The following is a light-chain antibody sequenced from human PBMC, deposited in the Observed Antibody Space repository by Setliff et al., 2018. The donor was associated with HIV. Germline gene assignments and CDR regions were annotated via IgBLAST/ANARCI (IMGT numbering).Light chain of an antibody. Sequence: QSVLTQPPSASATPGQRVTISCSGSRSNIGTNTVTWYQHLPGTAPKLLIYSDNQRPSGVPDRFSASKSGTSASLAISGLQSEDEADCYCVSWDDSLVFGGGTKVTVL. CDR1: RSNIGTNT. CDR2: SDN. V-gene: IGLV1-44*01. J-gene: IGLJ3*02. CDR3: VSWDDSLV.